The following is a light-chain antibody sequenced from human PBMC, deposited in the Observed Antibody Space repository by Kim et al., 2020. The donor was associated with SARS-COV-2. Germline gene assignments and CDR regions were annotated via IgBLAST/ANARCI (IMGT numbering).Light chain of an antibody. CDR3: QQSYSTPYT. CDR2: AAS. CDR1: QSISSY. J-gene: IGKJ2*01. V-gene: IGKV1-39*01. Sequence: SASVGDRVTITCRASQSISSYLNWHQQKPGKAPKLLIYAASSLQSGVPSRFSGSGSGTDFTLTISSLQPEDFATYYCQQSYSTPYTFGQGTKLEIK.